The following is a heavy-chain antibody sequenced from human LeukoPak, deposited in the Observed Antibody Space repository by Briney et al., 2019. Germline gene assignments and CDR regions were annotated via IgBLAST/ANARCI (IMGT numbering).Heavy chain of an antibody. V-gene: IGHV1-46*01. D-gene: IGHD2-2*01. J-gene: IGHJ4*02. CDR3: ARAAMGYCSSTSCYHFDY. Sequence: ASVKVSCKASGYTFTSYYMHWVRQAPGQGLEWMGIINPSGGSTSYAQKFQGRVTMTRDTSTSTVYMELSSLRSEDTAVYYCARAAMGYCSSTSCYHFDYWGQGTLVTVSS. CDR2: INPSGGST. CDR1: GYTFTSYY.